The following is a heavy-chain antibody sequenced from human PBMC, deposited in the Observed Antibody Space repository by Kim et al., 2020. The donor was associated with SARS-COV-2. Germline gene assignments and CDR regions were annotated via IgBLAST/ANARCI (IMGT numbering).Heavy chain of an antibody. CDR3: SRNNWGIDY. CDR2: INSDGSDT. D-gene: IGHD7-27*01. Sequence: GGSLRLSCAASGFTFSSHWMHWVRHTPGKGLVWVSRINSDGSDTSYADSVTGRFTISRDNARNTLFLQMNSLTAADTAVYYCSRNNWGIDYGGQGTRVTV. V-gene: IGHV3-74*01. J-gene: IGHJ4*02. CDR1: GFTFSSHW.